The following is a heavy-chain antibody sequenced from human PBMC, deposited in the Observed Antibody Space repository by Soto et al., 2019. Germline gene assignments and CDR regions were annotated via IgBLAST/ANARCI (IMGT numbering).Heavy chain of an antibody. CDR1: GYNLAGYW. Sequence: GESLKISCKGSGYNLAGYWIAWVRQMPGKGLELMGIIYPSDSDTRYRPSFQGQVTISADKSISSAYPQWSSLRASDTAMYYCARGGVSTRTFDYWGQGTPVTVSS. CDR3: ARGGVSTRTFDY. J-gene: IGHJ4*02. D-gene: IGHD3-3*01. V-gene: IGHV5-51*01. CDR2: IYPSDSDT.